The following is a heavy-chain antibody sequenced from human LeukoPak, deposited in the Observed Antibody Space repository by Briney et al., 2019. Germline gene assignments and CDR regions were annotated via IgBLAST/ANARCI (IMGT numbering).Heavy chain of an antibody. CDR2: IIPICRTA. V-gene: IGHV1-69*05. CDR3: ARAGYYDRSGCSDDAFNI. D-gene: IGHD3-22*01. J-gene: IGHJ3*02. CDR1: GGTFTGYA. Sequence: GASVKVSCKASGGTFTGYAISWVRRAPGQGLERMGGIIPICRTANYAQKFQGRVTITTDESTSKDYIGLGRQRSEEPGVESCARAGYYDRSGCSDDAFNIGGQATMVTVSS.